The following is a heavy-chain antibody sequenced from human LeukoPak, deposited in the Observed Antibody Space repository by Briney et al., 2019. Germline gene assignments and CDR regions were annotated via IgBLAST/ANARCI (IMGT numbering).Heavy chain of an antibody. J-gene: IGHJ4*02. CDR2: IYYSGST. Sequence: KPSETLSLTCTVSGGSISSGDYYWSWIRQPPGKGLEWIGYIYYSGSTYYNPSLKSRVTISVDTSKNQFSLKLSSVTAADTAVYYCARGFRYSSGAGYYFDYWGQGTLVTVSS. CDR3: ARGFRYSSGAGYYFDY. V-gene: IGHV4-30-4*01. D-gene: IGHD6-19*01. CDR1: GGSISSGDYY.